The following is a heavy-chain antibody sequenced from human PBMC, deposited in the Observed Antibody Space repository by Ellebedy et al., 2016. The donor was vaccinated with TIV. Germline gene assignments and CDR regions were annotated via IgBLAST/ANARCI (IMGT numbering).Heavy chain of an antibody. J-gene: IGHJ4*02. CDR1: GYTFTSYG. CDR3: ARDSPKPHIAVAGFFDY. D-gene: IGHD6-19*01. Sequence: AASVKVSCKASGYTFTSYGISWVRQAPGQGLEWMGWISAYNGNTNYAQKLQGRVTMTTDTSTSTAYMELRSLRSDDTAVYYCARDSPKPHIAVAGFFDYWGQGTLVTVSS. CDR2: ISAYNGNT. V-gene: IGHV1-18*01.